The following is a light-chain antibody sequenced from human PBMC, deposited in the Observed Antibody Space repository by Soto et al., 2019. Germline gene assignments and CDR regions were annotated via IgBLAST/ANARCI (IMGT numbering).Light chain of an antibody. Sequence: ETVMTQSPATLSVSPGGRVPLSCRASQIIRTNLAWYQQKPGQAPRLLIYGASTRATGVPARFSGSGSGTEFALTISGLQSEDSAVYYCQQRSNWPPRITFGQGTRLEI. V-gene: IGKV3-15*01. J-gene: IGKJ5*01. CDR2: GAS. CDR1: QIIRTN. CDR3: QQRSNWPPRIT.